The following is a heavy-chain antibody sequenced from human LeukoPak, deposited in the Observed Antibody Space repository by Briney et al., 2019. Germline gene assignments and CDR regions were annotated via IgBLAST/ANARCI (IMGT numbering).Heavy chain of an antibody. CDR3: ARDPFSSSPGGY. CDR2: INPNSGGT. CDR1: GYTFTGYY. V-gene: IGHV1-2*02. D-gene: IGHD6-6*01. J-gene: IGHJ4*02. Sequence: ASVKVSCKASGYTFTGYYVHWVRQAPGQGLEWMGWINPNSGGTNYAQKFQGRVTMTRDTSISTTYMELSRLRSDDTAVYYCARDPFSSSPGGYWGQGTLVTVSS.